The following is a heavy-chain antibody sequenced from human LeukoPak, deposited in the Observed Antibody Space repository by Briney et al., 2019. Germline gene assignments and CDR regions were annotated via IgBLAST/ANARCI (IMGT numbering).Heavy chain of an antibody. J-gene: IGHJ4*02. CDR2: IYYIGAA. V-gene: IGHV4-30-4*01. CDR3: ARVPSHQTGVDY. CDR1: GDSISIGDYQ. Sequence: ETSETLSLTCSVSGDSISIGDYQWSWIRQSPGKGLEWIGYIYYIGAAYYNPSLRSRVALSADTSKNQFSLKLNSVTVADSAVYYCARVPSHQTGVDYWGQGTLVTVSS. D-gene: IGHD7-27*01.